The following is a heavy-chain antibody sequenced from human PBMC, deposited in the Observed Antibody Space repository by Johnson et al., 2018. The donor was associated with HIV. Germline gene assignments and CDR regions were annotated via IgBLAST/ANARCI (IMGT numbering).Heavy chain of an antibody. V-gene: IGHV3-23*04. D-gene: IGHD3/OR15-3a*01. CDR2: ISASGVTK. J-gene: IGHJ3*02. CDR3: ASNPRWTYDGFDI. Sequence: EQLVESGGGVVQPGRSLRLSCAASEFIFSGYAMTWVRQAPGKGLEWVSGISASGVTKDYADSVKGRFTISRDNSKNTLYLQMNNLRVEDTAVYYCASNPRWTYDGFDIWGQGTMVTVSS. CDR1: EFIFSGYA.